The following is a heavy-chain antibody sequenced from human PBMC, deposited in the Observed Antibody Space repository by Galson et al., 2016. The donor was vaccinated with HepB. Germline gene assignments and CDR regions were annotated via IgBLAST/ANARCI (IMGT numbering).Heavy chain of an antibody. D-gene: IGHD3-16*02. CDR1: GYKFTRYW. CDR3: ARCGVMIPSGGLIPPNNRFVR. CDR2: IYPGDSDT. Sequence: QSGAEVKKPGESLKISCKGSGYKFTRYWVAWVRQMPGKGLEWMGIIYPGDSDTRYSPSFQGQVTISVDKSISTAYLQWSSLKASDTAVYYCARCGVMIPSGGLIPPNNRFVRWGEGTLVTVSS. V-gene: IGHV5-51*01. J-gene: IGHJ5*02.